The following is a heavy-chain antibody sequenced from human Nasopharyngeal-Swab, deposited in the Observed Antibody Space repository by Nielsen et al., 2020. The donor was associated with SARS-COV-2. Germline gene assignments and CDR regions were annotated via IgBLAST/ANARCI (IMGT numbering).Heavy chain of an antibody. CDR3: AKDLDCSGGSCSIFFDY. V-gene: IGHV3-23*03. D-gene: IGHD2-15*01. Sequence: ETLSLTCAASGFSFSSYAMSWVRQAPGKGLEWVSVIYSGGGSTFYADSVKGRLIISRDDSKNTVYLQMNSLRAEDTATYYCAKDLDCSGGSCSIFFDYWGQGILVTVSS. J-gene: IGHJ4*02. CDR2: IYSGGGST. CDR1: GFSFSSYA.